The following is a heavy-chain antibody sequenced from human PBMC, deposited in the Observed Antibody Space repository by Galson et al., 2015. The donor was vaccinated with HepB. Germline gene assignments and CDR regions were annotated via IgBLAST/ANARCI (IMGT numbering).Heavy chain of an antibody. V-gene: IGHV3-30*18. J-gene: IGHJ4*02. Sequence: SLRLSCAAYGFSFSNYGMHWVRQAPGKGLEWVAVISYGAYNKYYADSMKGRFTISRDNSRNTLYLQISSLRIEDTAVYYCAKDLGSGDSSGSLDYWGQGTLVTVSS. CDR1: GFSFSNYG. CDR3: AKDLGSGDSSGSLDY. CDR2: ISYGAYNK. D-gene: IGHD3-22*01.